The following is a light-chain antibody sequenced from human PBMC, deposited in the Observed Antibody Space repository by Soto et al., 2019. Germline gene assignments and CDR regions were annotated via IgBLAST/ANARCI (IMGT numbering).Light chain of an antibody. CDR2: GAS. Sequence: EIVMTQSPATLSVSPGERATLSCRASESVVSKLAWYQQKPGQATRLLIYGASTRATSIPARFSGSGSGKDFTLTISRLEPEDFEVYYCQQRSNWPPSFGQGTRLEIK. J-gene: IGKJ5*01. V-gene: IGKV3-15*01. CDR1: ESVVSK. CDR3: QQRSNWPPS.